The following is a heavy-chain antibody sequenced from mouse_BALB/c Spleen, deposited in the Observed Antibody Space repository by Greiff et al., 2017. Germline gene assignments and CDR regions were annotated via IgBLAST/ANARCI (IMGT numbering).Heavy chain of an antibody. V-gene: IGHV1-54*01. Sequence: QVQLKESGAELVRPGTSVKVSCKASGYAFTNYLIEWVKQRPGQGLEWIGVINPGSGGTNYNEKFKGKATLTADKSSSTAYMQLSSLTSDDSAVYFCARVTGKGAWFAYWGQGTLVTVSA. J-gene: IGHJ3*01. CDR1: GYAFTNYL. CDR3: ARVTGKGAWFAY. CDR2: INPGSGGT. D-gene: IGHD4-1*01.